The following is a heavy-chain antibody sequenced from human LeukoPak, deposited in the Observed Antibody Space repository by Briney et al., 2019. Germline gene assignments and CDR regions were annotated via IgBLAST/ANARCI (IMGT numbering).Heavy chain of an antibody. Sequence: SETLSLTCTVSGGSVSSGTFDWSWIRQPPGKGLEWIGYISDSVTTKYSPSLKTRVTISVDTSKNQFSLKLRSVTAADTAVYFCARVFGTYSSSPIDYWGQGTLVTVSS. J-gene: IGHJ4*02. D-gene: IGHD6-6*01. CDR3: ARVFGTYSSSPIDY. CDR1: GGSVSSGTFD. V-gene: IGHV4-61*01. CDR2: ISDSVTT.